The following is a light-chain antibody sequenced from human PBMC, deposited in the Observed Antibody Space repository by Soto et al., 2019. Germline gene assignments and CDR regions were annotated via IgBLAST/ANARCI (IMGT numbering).Light chain of an antibody. Sequence: QSALTQPASVSGSPGQSITISCTGTSSDVGNYNLVSWYQQHPGKAPKLMIYEGSKRPSGVSNRFSGSKSGNTASLTISGLQAEDEADYYCCSYTNTRTYVFGTGTKLTVL. J-gene: IGLJ1*01. CDR1: SSDVGNYNL. CDR3: CSYTNTRTYV. V-gene: IGLV2-23*01. CDR2: EGS.